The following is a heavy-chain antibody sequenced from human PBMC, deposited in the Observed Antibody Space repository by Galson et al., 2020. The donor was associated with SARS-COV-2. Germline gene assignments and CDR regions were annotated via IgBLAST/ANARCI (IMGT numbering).Heavy chain of an antibody. CDR3: ARLPNYDFWSGYPTDAFDI. V-gene: IGHV4-59*08. CDR1: GGSISSYY. J-gene: IGHJ3*02. D-gene: IGHD3-3*01. CDR2: IYYSGST. Sequence: SETLSLTCTVSGGSISSYYWSWIRQPPGKGLEWIGYIYYSGSTNYNPSLKSRVTISVDTSKNQFPLKLSSVTAADTAVYYCARLPNYDFWSGYPTDAFDIWGQGTMVTVSS.